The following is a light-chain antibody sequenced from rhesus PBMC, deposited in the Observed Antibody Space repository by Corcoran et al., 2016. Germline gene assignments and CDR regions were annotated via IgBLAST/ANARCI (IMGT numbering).Light chain of an antibody. J-gene: IGKJ1*01. CDR2: EAS. V-gene: IGKV1-21*01. Sequence: DIQMTQSPSSLSASVGDSVTITCRASQAITNDLAWYQQKPGQTPKLLIYEASSLQSGIPSRFSGSGSGTDFTLTISDLQSEECASYYCQHYYSSPWTFGQGTKVEIK. CDR3: QHYYSSPWT. CDR1: QAITND.